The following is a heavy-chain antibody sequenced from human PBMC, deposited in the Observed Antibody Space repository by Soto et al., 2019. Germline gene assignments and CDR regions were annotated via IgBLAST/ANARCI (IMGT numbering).Heavy chain of an antibody. Sequence: ASVKVSCKASGGTFSSYAISWVRQAPGQGLEWMGGIIPIFGTANYAQKFQGRVTITADESTSTAHMELSSLRSEDTAVYYCARGYYDSSGYYRAFDIWGQGTMVTVSS. CDR2: IIPIFGTA. CDR1: GGTFSSYA. V-gene: IGHV1-69*13. CDR3: ARGYYDSSGYYRAFDI. J-gene: IGHJ3*02. D-gene: IGHD3-22*01.